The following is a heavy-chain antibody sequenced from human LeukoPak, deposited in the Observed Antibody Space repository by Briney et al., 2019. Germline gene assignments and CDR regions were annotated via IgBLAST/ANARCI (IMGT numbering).Heavy chain of an antibody. CDR1: GFSMSVYW. Sequence: PGGSLRLSCEASGFSMSVYWMSWVRQAPGKGLEWVGNIKQDGSERNYVDSVKGRFTISRDNAKKSLYLQMDSLRAEDTAVYYCAKDQPYDSSGYYYDYWGQGTLVTVSS. V-gene: IGHV3-7*03. J-gene: IGHJ4*02. D-gene: IGHD3-22*01. CDR3: AKDQPYDSSGYYYDY. CDR2: IKQDGSER.